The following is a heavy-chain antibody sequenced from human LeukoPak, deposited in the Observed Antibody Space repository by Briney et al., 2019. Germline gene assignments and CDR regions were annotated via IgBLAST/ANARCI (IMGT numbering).Heavy chain of an antibody. V-gene: IGHV4-39*07. CDR1: GRSISSSRNY. CDR2: IYYSGSIS. J-gene: IGHJ4*02. Sequence: SETLSLTCTVTGRSISSSRNYWGWIRQPPGKGLEWIGSIYYSGSISYYNPSLKSRVTMSVDTSKNQFSLKLSSVTAADTAVYYCARCRSGWYFFDWWGQGALVTVSS. D-gene: IGHD6-13*01. CDR3: ARCRSGWYFFDW.